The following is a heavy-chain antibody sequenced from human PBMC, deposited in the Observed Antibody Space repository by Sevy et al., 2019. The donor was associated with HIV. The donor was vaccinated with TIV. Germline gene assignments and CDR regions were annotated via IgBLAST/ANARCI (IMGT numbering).Heavy chain of an antibody. Sequence: RLSCAASGFTFSDYYMSWIRQAPGKGLAWVSYISSSGSTIYYADSVKGRFTISRDNAKNSLYLQMNSLRAEDTAVYYCARDLHSGSWVLWGQGTLVTVSS. CDR2: ISSSGSTI. CDR1: GFTFSDYY. D-gene: IGHD3-10*01. J-gene: IGHJ4*02. V-gene: IGHV3-11*04. CDR3: ARDLHSGSWVL.